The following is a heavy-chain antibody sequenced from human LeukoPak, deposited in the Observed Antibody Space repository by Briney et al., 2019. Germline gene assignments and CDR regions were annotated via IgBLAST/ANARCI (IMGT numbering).Heavy chain of an antibody. Sequence: PSETLSLTCTVSGGSISSYYWSWIRQPPGKGLEWIGYIYYSGSTNYNPSLKSRVTISVDKSKNQFSLKLSSVTAADTAVYYCARDGYPYGMDVWGQGTTVTVSS. CDR3: ARDGYPYGMDV. J-gene: IGHJ6*02. D-gene: IGHD5-12*01. CDR2: IYYSGST. V-gene: IGHV4-59*12. CDR1: GGSISSYY.